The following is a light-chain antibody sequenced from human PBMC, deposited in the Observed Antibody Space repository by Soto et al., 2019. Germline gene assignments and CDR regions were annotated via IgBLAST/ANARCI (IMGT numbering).Light chain of an antibody. Sequence: QSVLTQPASVSVSPGQSITISCTGTSSDVGGYNYVSWYRHHPGKAPKLMIYDVSNRPSGVSNRFSGSKSGNTASLTISGLQPEDEADYYCCSYTTSNTRQIVFGTGTKVTVL. CDR3: CSYTTSNTRQIV. CDR2: DVS. J-gene: IGLJ1*01. CDR1: SSDVGGYNY. V-gene: IGLV2-14*03.